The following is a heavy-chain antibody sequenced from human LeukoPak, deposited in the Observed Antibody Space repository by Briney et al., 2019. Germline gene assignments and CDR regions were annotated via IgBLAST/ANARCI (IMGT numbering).Heavy chain of an antibody. CDR1: GYTFTGYY. CDR3: ARGGLSRKQWLVRCYFDY. CDR2: INPNSGGT. J-gene: IGHJ4*02. D-gene: IGHD6-19*01. V-gene: IGHV1-2*02. Sequence: ASVKVSCKASGYTFTGYYMHWVRQDPGQGLEWMGWINPNSGGTNYAQKFQGRVTMTRDTSISTAYMELSRLRSDDTAVYYCARGGLSRKQWLVRCYFDYWGQGTLVTVSS.